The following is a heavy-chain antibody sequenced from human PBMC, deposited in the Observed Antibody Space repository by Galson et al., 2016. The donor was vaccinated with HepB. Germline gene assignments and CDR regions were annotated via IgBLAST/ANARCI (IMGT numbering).Heavy chain of an antibody. V-gene: IGHV3-33*01. CDR1: GFSFSSHG. CDR2: IWYDGINK. Sequence: SLRLSCAASGFSFSSHGMNWVRQAPGKGLEWVAIIWYDGINKNYAESVKGRFTNSRDNSENTVYLQMNSLRAEDTAVYYCAREWQWLDGIDYWGQGTLVTVSS. CDR3: AREWQWLDGIDY. D-gene: IGHD6-19*01. J-gene: IGHJ4*02.